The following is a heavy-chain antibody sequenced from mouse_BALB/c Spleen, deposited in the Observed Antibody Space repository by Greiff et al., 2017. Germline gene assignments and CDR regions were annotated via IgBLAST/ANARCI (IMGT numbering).Heavy chain of an antibody. Sequence: QVQLKESGPGLVAPSQSLSITCTVSGFSLTSYGVHWVRPPPGKGLEWLGVIRAGGSTNYNSALMSRLSISKDNSKSQVFLKMNSLQTDDTAMYYCARDSTTVVATLYYFDYWGQGTTLTVSS. J-gene: IGHJ2*01. CDR3: ARDSTTVVATLYYFDY. CDR2: IRAGGST. CDR1: GFSLTSYG. D-gene: IGHD1-1*01. V-gene: IGHV2-9*02.